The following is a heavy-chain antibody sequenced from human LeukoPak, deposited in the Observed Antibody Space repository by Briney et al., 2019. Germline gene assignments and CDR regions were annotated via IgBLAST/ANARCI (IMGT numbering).Heavy chain of an antibody. D-gene: IGHD4-23*01. V-gene: IGHV7-4-1*02. CDR2: INTNSGKP. J-gene: IGHJ4*02. CDR3: VRTRDYGGNLPGVVSDY. CDR1: GYTFTSYA. Sequence: ASVKFSCKASGYTFTSYAMNCVRQAPGQGLEWMGWINTNSGKPTYAQGFKGRFVFSLDTSVNTAHLQISSLKAEDTAVYYCVRTRDYGGNLPGVVSDYWGQGTLVTVSS.